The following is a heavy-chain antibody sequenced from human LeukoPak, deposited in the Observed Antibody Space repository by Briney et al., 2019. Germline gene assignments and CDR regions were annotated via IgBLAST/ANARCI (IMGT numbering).Heavy chain of an antibody. CDR2: INWNGGST. CDR3: ARVSGGNSGGYYYYYMDV. D-gene: IGHD4-23*01. CDR1: GFTFDDYG. Sequence: GGSLRLSCAASGFTFDDYGLIWVRQAPGKGLEWVAGINWNGGSTGYADSVKGRFTTSRDNAKNSPYLQMNSLRAEDTALYYCARVSGGNSGGYYYYYMDVWGKGTTVTVSS. J-gene: IGHJ6*03. V-gene: IGHV3-20*04.